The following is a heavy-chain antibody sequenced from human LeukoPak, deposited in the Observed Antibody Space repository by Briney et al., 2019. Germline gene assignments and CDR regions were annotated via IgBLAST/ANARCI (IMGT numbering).Heavy chain of an antibody. CDR3: GRGPYYDALDY. Sequence: PGGSLRLSCAASGFTFTSYWMSWVRQAPGKGLEWVANIKDDGRETYYVDSVKGRFTISRDNAKNSLYLQMNSLRAEDTAVYYCGRGPYYDALDYWGQGTLVTVSS. CDR2: IKDDGRET. D-gene: IGHD3-16*01. J-gene: IGHJ4*02. CDR1: GFTFTSYW. V-gene: IGHV3-7*01.